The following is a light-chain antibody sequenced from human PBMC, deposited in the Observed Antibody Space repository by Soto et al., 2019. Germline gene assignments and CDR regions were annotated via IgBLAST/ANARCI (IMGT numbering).Light chain of an antibody. J-gene: IGKJ4*01. V-gene: IGKV3-11*01. CDR3: QQRSIWPLT. CDR1: EGVGSS. CDR2: DAS. Sequence: ETVMTHSPATLSVSPCERVTLSCRASEGVGSSLAWYQQKPGQAPRLLIYDASNRATGIPARFSGSGSGTDFTLTISSLEPEDFAVYYCQQRSIWPLTFGGGTKVDI.